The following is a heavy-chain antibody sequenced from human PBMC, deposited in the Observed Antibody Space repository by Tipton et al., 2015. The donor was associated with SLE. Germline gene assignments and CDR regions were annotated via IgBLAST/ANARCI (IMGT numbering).Heavy chain of an antibody. V-gene: IGHV3-72*01. CDR3: AKVVGLIDPFDY. Sequence: SLRLSCAASGFTFSDYYMDWVRQGPGKGLEWVGRTRNKANGYTTEYAASVRGRFSISRDDSKNSLYLQMNSLRTEDTAIYYCAKVVGLIDPFDYWGQGTLVSVSS. CDR2: TRNKANGYTT. J-gene: IGHJ4*02. D-gene: IGHD3-16*02. CDR1: GFTFSDYY.